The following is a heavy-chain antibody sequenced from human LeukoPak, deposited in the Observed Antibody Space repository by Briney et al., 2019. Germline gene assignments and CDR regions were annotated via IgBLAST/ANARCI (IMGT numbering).Heavy chain of an antibody. D-gene: IGHD3-10*01. V-gene: IGHV1-46*01. J-gene: IGHJ4*02. CDR3: ARDRPLLWFGELAPYYFDY. CDR1: GYTFTSYY. Sequence: GASVKVSCKASGYTFTSYYMHWVRQAPGQGLEWMGIINPSGGSTSYAQKFQGRVTMTRDTSTSTVYMELSSLRSEDTAVYYCARDRPLLWFGELAPYYFDYWGQGPLVTVSS. CDR2: INPSGGST.